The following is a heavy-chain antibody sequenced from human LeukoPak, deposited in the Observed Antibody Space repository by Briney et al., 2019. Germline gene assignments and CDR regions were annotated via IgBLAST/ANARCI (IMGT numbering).Heavy chain of an antibody. CDR1: GYSISSGYH. V-gene: IGHV4-38-2*02. CDR3: AREGLGYYGSGSYFYYFDY. D-gene: IGHD3-10*01. Sequence: SETLSLTCTVSGYSISSGYHWGWIRQPPGKGLEWIGSIYHSGSTYYNPSLKSRVTISVDTSKNQFSLKLSSVTAADTAVYYCAREGLGYYGSGSYFYYFDYWGQGTLVTVSS. CDR2: IYHSGST. J-gene: IGHJ4*02.